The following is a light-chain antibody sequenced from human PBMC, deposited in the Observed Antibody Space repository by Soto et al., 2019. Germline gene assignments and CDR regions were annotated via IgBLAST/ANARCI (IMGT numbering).Light chain of an antibody. CDR1: QSISTW. CDR2: DAS. Sequence: DIPMTKNPSILSASVGDRVSITCRSSQSISTWVAWYQQRPGKAPNFLIYDASRLESGVPSRFSGSGSGTEFTLTISSLQPDDFATYYCQQYDSFPRTFGQGTKVDIK. V-gene: IGKV1-5*01. J-gene: IGKJ1*01. CDR3: QQYDSFPRT.